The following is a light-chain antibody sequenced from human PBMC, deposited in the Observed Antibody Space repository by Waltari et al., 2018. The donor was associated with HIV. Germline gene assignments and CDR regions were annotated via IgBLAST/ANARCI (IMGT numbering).Light chain of an antibody. CDR2: EVS. CDR1: RSDVGGYNL. V-gene: IGLV2-23*02. J-gene: IGLJ2*01. Sequence: QSALTQPASVSGSPGQSITISCTGTRSDVGGYNLVSWYQQHPGKAPKLTIYEVSKRPSGVSNRFHGSKSGNTASLTISGLQAEDEADYYCCSYAGTSTYVAFGGGTKLTVL. CDR3: CSYAGTSTYVA.